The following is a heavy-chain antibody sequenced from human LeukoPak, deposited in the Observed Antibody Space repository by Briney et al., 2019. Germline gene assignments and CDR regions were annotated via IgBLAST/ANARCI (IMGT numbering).Heavy chain of an antibody. CDR3: ARRAGAYSHPYDY. J-gene: IGHJ4*02. D-gene: IGHD4/OR15-4a*01. CDR1: VFTFSSYG. Sequence: GGSLRLSCAASVFTFSSYGMHWVRQAPGKGLEWVAFIRYDGSNKYYADSVKGRFTNSRDNSKNTLYLQMNSLRAEDTAVYYCARRAGAYSHPYDYWGQGTLVTVSS. V-gene: IGHV3-30*02. CDR2: IRYDGSNK.